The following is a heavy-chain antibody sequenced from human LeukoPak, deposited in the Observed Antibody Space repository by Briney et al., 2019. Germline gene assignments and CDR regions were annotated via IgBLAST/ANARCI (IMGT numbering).Heavy chain of an antibody. V-gene: IGHV3-48*04. CDR3: ARSPRIAAARTYYFDY. J-gene: IGHJ4*02. D-gene: IGHD6-13*01. CDR2: ISSSGNTT. Sequence: PGGTLRLSCAASGFTFSSYGMNWVRQAPGKGLEWVSYISSSGNTTYNADSVKGRFSITRDNAKNSLYLQMNSLRAEDTAVYYCARSPRIAAARTYYFDYWGQGTLVTVSS. CDR1: GFTFSSYG.